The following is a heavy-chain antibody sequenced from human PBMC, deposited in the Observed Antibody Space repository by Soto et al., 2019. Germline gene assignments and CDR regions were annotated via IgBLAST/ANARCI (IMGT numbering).Heavy chain of an antibody. D-gene: IGHD1-1*01. CDR2: IYYSGST. Sequence: SETLSLTCTVSGGSISSDYWSWIRQPPGKGLEWVGYIYYSGSTNYNPSLKSRVTISVDTSKKQFSLRLSSVTAADTAVYYCARGTFYYLDYWGQGTLVSVSS. CDR1: GGSISSDY. J-gene: IGHJ4*02. V-gene: IGHV4-59*01. CDR3: ARGTFYYLDY.